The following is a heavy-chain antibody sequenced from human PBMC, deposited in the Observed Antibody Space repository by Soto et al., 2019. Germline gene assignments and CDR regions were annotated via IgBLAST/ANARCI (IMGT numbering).Heavy chain of an antibody. CDR3: ARDRRLANDAFDI. Sequence: PGGSLRLSCAASGFTVSSNYMSWVRQAPGKGLEWVSVIYSGGSTYYADSVKGRFTISRDNSKNTLYLQMNSLRAEDTAVYYCARDRRLANDAFDIWGQGTMVTVSS. V-gene: IGHV3-66*01. D-gene: IGHD3-3*02. J-gene: IGHJ3*02. CDR1: GFTVSSNY. CDR2: IYSGGST.